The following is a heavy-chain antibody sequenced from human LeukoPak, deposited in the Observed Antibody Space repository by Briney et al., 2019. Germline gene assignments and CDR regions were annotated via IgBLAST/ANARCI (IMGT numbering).Heavy chain of an antibody. V-gene: IGHV1-69*05. CDR2: IIPIFGTA. CDR1: GGTFSSYA. CDR3: ASQEREATPGPFDY. Sequence: GASVKVSCKASGGTFSSYAISWVRQAPGQRLEWMGGIIPIFGTANYAQKFQGRVTITTDESTSTAYMELSSLRSEDSAVYFCASQEREATPGPFDYWGQGTLVTVSS. D-gene: IGHD1-26*01. J-gene: IGHJ4*02.